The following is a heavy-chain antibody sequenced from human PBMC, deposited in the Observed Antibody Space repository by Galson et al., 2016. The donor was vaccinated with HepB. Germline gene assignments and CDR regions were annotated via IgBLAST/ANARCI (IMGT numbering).Heavy chain of an antibody. CDR2: LMHVGGEK. CDR3: AKSSGYYFVDSFDM. J-gene: IGHJ3*02. D-gene: IGHD3-22*01. V-gene: IGHV3-33*03. CDR1: GFSPSSYG. Sequence: SLRLSCAASGFSPSSYGMQWVRQAPGKGLEWVAVLMHVGGEKDYGDSVKGRFTISRDNAKNSLYLQMNSLRAGDTALYYCAKSSGYYFVDSFDMWGQGTMVTVSS.